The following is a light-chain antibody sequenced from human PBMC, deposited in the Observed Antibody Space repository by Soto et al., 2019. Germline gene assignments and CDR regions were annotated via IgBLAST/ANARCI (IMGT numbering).Light chain of an antibody. Sequence: QSALTQPASVSGSPGQSITLSCSGSSTDLGSYNLVSWYQQHPGKAPKLILYEGTKRPSGVSDRFSGSKSGYTASLTISDLQAEDEADYYCCSYVGSRSVVFGGGTKLTVL. CDR3: CSYVGSRSVV. CDR1: STDLGSYNL. CDR2: EGT. J-gene: IGLJ2*01. V-gene: IGLV2-23*01.